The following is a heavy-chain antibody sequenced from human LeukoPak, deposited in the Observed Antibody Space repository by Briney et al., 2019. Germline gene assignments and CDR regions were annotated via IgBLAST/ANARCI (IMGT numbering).Heavy chain of an antibody. V-gene: IGHV3-23*01. CDR1: GFTFSSYA. D-gene: IGHD3-3*01. Sequence: PGGSLRLSCAASGFTFSSYAMSWVRQAPGKGLEWVSSISGSGGSTYYADSVKGRFTIPRDNSKNTLYLQMNSLRVEDTAVYYCARDKIYDFWSGHNFDYWGQGTLVTVSP. CDR3: ARDKIYDFWSGHNFDY. J-gene: IGHJ4*02. CDR2: ISGSGGST.